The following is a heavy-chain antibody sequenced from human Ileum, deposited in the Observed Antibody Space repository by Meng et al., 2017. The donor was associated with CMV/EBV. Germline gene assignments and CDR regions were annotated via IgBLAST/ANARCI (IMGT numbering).Heavy chain of an antibody. Sequence: SCKASGHTFSGYRMHWVRQAPGKGLEWVSSISTGSSYIFYADSVKGRFTISRDNAKSSLYLQMDSLRVEDTAVYYCARGSGSYYDYWGQGTLVTVSS. CDR3: ARGSGSYYDY. D-gene: IGHD1-26*01. J-gene: IGHJ4*02. V-gene: IGHV3-21*01. CDR2: ISTGSSYI. CDR1: GHTFSGYR.